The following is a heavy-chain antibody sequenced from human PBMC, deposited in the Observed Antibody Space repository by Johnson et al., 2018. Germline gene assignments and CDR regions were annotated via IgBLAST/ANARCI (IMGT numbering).Heavy chain of an antibody. V-gene: IGHV3-30*18. CDR2: ISYDGSNK. Sequence: QVQLVQSGGGVVQPGRSLRLSCAASGFTFSSYGMHWVRQAPGKGLEWVAVISYDGSNKYYADSVKGRFTISRDNSKNTLYLQMNSLRAGDTAVDYCAKDWGNCGGGSCYAAVDIWGQGTMVTVSS. CDR3: AKDWGNCGGGSCYAAVDI. D-gene: IGHD2-15*01. J-gene: IGHJ3*02. CDR1: GFTFSSYG.